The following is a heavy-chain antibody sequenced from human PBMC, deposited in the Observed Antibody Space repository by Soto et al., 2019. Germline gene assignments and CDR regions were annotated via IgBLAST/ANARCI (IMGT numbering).Heavy chain of an antibody. CDR1: GYTFNTYY. D-gene: IGHD3-22*01. Sequence: ASVKVSCKASGYTFNTYYMHWVRQAPGQELEWMGWINPNSGDTNYAQKFQGSVTITADESTSTAYMELSSLRSEDTAVYYCARAGRYDSSVPHAFDYWGQGTLVTVSS. V-gene: IGHV1-2*02. CDR3: ARAGRYDSSVPHAFDY. CDR2: INPNSGDT. J-gene: IGHJ4*02.